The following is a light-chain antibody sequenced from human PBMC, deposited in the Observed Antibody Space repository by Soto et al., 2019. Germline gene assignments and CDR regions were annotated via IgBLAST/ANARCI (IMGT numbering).Light chain of an antibody. V-gene: IGKV3-15*01. CDR3: QQYNNWPPSSLT. CDR2: GAS. J-gene: IGKJ4*01. CDR1: QSVSSN. Sequence: EIVMTQSPATLSVSPGERATLSCRASQSVSSNLAWYQQKPGQAPRLFIYGASTRATGIPARFSGSGSGTEFTLTISSLQSEDFAVYYCQQYNNWPPSSLTFGGGTKVEIK.